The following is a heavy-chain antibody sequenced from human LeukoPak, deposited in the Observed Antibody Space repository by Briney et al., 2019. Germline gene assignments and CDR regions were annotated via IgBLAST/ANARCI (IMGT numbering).Heavy chain of an antibody. Sequence: SETLSLTCTVSGGSISSGGYYWSWIRQHPGKGLEWIGYIYYSGSTYYNPSLKSRVTISVDTSKNQFSLKLSSVTAADTAVYYSARVAVVNWSFDYWGQGTLVTVSS. CDR2: IYYSGST. CDR1: GGSISSGGYY. CDR3: ARVAVVNWSFDY. J-gene: IGHJ4*02. V-gene: IGHV4-31*03. D-gene: IGHD5-18*01.